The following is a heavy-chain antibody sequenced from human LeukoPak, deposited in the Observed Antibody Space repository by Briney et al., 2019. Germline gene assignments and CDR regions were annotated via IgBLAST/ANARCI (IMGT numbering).Heavy chain of an antibody. CDR2: VRSDGNNK. D-gene: IGHD3-22*01. V-gene: IGHV3-30*02. CDR3: ARETVVITSPYFDY. J-gene: IGHJ4*02. CDR1: GFTFSNYA. Sequence: GGSLRLSCAASGFTFSNYAMHWVRQAPAKGLERVAFVRSDGNNKYYADSVKGRFTISRDNFKNTLYLQMNSLRAEDTAVYYCARETVVITSPYFDYWGQGTLVTVSS.